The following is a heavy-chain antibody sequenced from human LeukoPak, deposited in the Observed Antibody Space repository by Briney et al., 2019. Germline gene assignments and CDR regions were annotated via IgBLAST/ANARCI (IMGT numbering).Heavy chain of an antibody. V-gene: IGHV1-18*01. CDR2: ISTYNGNT. Sequence: ASVTVSCKASGYTFTKYDISWVRQAPGQGVEWMGWISTYNGNTNHAQKLQGRVTMTTDTSTITAYMELRSLRSDDTAVYYCARDGWFGDLDAFDIWGQGPIVSVSS. CDR3: ARDGWFGDLDAFDI. D-gene: IGHD3-10*01. CDR1: GYTFTKYD. J-gene: IGHJ3*02.